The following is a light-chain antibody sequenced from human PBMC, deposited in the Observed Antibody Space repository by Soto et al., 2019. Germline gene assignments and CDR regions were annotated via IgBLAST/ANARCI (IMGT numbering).Light chain of an antibody. CDR3: QQYGARRSVT. CDR2: GAS. V-gene: IGKV3-20*01. Sequence: IVLTQSPGTLSLSPGERATLSCRASQSVSSSYLAWYQQKPGQTPRLIIYGASGRADGIPHRFSGSGFGTNFSPTISKVEDEDFAVYYCQQYGARRSVTFGQGTRLEIK. CDR1: QSVSSSY. J-gene: IGKJ5*01.